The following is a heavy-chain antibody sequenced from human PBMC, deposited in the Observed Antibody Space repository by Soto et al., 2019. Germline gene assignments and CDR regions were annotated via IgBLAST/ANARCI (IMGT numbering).Heavy chain of an antibody. Sequence: GGSLRLSCAASVFTFSTHGMHWVRQAPGKGPEWVAVISHDGSKKYYVESVEGRFSISRDNSKSIVHLQMNNVRTEDTAVYYCAKDKGPYYDFWSGQRWFDPWGQGTLVTVSS. CDR1: VFTFSTHG. CDR3: AKDKGPYYDFWSGQRWFDP. CDR2: ISHDGSKK. V-gene: IGHV3-30*18. J-gene: IGHJ5*02. D-gene: IGHD3-3*01.